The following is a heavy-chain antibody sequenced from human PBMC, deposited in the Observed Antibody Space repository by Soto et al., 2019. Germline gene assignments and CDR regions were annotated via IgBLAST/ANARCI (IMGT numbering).Heavy chain of an antibody. Sequence: LSLTCNVYGDSMSSFYCSGIRQPAGKGLEWIGRIYNSGSTIYNPSLKSRVTMSIDTSKNQLALKLNSVTAAETAVYFCARGAEVAGTRVSRVYVQEWGQGTLVTVSS. CDR3: ARGAEVAGTRVSRVYVQE. J-gene: IGHJ1*01. CDR1: GDSMSSFY. D-gene: IGHD1-1*01. V-gene: IGHV4-4*07. CDR2: IYNSGST.